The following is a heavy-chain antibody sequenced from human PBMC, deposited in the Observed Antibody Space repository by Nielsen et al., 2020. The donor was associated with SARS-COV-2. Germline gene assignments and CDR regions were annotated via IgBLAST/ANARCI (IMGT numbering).Heavy chain of an antibody. D-gene: IGHD3-10*01. CDR2: INHSGST. J-gene: IGHJ5*02. V-gene: IGHV4-34*01. Sequence: SKTLSLTCAVYGGSFGGYYWSWIRQPPGKGLEWIGEINHSGSTNYNPSLKSRVTISVDTSKNQFSLKLSSVTAADTAVYYCARTVTMVRDNWFDPWGQGTLVTVSS. CDR3: ARTVTMVRDNWFDP. CDR1: GGSFGGYY.